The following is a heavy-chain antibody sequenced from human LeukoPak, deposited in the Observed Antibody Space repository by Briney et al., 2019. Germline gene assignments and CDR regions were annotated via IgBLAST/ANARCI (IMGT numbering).Heavy chain of an antibody. Sequence: GGSLRLSCTASGLIFTNYAMTWVRQAPGKGLEWVSAISGSGGSTYYADSVKGRFTISRDNSKNTLYLQMNSLRAEDTAVYYCAKGYYYDSSGYGYWGQGTLVTVSS. V-gene: IGHV3-23*01. CDR2: ISGSGGST. CDR3: AKGYYYDSSGYGY. CDR1: GLIFTNYA. J-gene: IGHJ4*02. D-gene: IGHD3-22*01.